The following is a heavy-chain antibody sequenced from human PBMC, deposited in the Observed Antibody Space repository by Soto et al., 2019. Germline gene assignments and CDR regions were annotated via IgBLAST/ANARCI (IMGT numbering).Heavy chain of an antibody. Sequence: EVQLVQSGAEVKKPGESLKISCKGSGYSFTSYWIDWVRQMPGKGLEWMGIIYPGDSDTRYSPSFQGQVTISADKSISTAYLQWSSLKASDTAMYYCARLKYYDSSGQPPYGMDIWGQRTPVTVSS. D-gene: IGHD3-22*01. CDR1: GYSFTSYW. J-gene: IGHJ6*02. CDR3: ARLKYYDSSGQPPYGMDI. CDR2: IYPGDSDT. V-gene: IGHV5-51*03.